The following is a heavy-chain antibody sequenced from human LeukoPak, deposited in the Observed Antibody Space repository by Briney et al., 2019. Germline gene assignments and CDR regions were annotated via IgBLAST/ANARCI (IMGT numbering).Heavy chain of an antibody. CDR1: GFTFSSYA. CDR3: AKTYYYDSSGYYETGTFDY. J-gene: IGHJ4*02. D-gene: IGHD3-22*01. V-gene: IGHV3-23*01. Sequence: PGGSLRLSCAASGFTFSSYAMSWVRQAPGKGLEWVSATSGSGGSTYYADSVKGRFTISRDNSKNTLYLQMNSLRAEDTAVYYCAKTYYYDSSGYYETGTFDYWGQGTLVTVSS. CDR2: TSGSGGST.